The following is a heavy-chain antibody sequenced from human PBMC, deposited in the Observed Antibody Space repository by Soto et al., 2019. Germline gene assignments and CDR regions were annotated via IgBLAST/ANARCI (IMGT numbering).Heavy chain of an antibody. J-gene: IGHJ4*02. V-gene: IGHV1-18*01. CDR3: AKEEDSQALDF. CDR1: GYTFRNYG. Sequence: ASVKVSCKASGYTFRNYGISWVRQAPGQGLEWMGWISPFNGNIKFGQKFQGRVTMTTDTSTSIAYMELTSLRSDDTAVYYCAKEEDSQALDFWGQGTLVTVSS. CDR2: ISPFNGNI.